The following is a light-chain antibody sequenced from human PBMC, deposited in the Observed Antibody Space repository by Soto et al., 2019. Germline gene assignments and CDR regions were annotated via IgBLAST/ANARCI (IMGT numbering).Light chain of an antibody. CDR3: KSYAGSNTYV. V-gene: IGLV2-8*01. CDR2: EVS. J-gene: IGLJ1*01. CDR1: SSDVGGYNY. Sequence: QSALTQPPSASGSPGQSVTISCTGTSSDVGGYNYVSWYQQHPGKAPKLMIYEVSNRPSGVPDRFSGSKSGNTASLTVSGLQAEDEADYFCKSYAGSNTYVFGRGTKV.